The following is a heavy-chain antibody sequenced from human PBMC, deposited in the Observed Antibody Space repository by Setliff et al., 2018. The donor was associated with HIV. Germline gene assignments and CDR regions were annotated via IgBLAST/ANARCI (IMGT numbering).Heavy chain of an antibody. V-gene: IGHV4-38-2*01. Sequence: PSETLSLTCAVSGYSISSGSYWAWIRQPPGKGLEWIGSIYHSGTTYYNPSLKSRVTISVDTSKNQFSLRLSSVTAADTAVYYCARGRDYYGSGSYFNGRANSYYFMDVWGKGTTVTVSS. CDR2: IYHSGTT. CDR3: ARGRDYYGSGSYFNGRANSYYFMDV. D-gene: IGHD3-10*01. CDR1: GYSISSGSY. J-gene: IGHJ6*03.